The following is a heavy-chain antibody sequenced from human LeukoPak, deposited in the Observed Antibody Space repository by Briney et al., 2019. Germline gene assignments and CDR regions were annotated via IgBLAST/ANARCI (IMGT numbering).Heavy chain of an antibody. CDR1: GGTFSSYA. J-gene: IGHJ4*02. Sequence: ASVKVSCKASGGTFSSYAISWVRQAPGQGLEWMGWINPNSGGTNYAQKFQGRVTMTRDTSISTAYMELSRLRSDDTAVYYCARDRRIVVVPAAKYYFDYWGQGTLVTVSS. V-gene: IGHV1-2*02. D-gene: IGHD2-2*01. CDR2: INPNSGGT. CDR3: ARDRRIVVVPAAKYYFDY.